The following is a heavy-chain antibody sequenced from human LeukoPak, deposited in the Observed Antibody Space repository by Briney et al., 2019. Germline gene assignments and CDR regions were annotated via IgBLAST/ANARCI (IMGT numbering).Heavy chain of an antibody. D-gene: IGHD3-22*01. Sequence: GGSLRLSCAASGFTVSNKYMTWVRQAPGKVLEWVSLIYSDGRTYYADSVKGRCTISRDGSKNTLYLQMNSLRVEDTAVYYCARGLFLSGYLDAFDIWGQGTVVTVSS. CDR3: ARGLFLSGYLDAFDI. V-gene: IGHV3-53*01. CDR2: IYSDGRT. CDR1: GFTVSNKY. J-gene: IGHJ3*02.